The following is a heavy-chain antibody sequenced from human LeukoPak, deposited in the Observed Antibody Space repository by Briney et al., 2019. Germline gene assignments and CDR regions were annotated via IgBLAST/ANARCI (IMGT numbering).Heavy chain of an antibody. J-gene: IGHJ4*02. CDR1: GYIFTAFY. Sequence: ASVKVSCKASGYIFTAFYIHWVRQAPGQGLEWMAWINPNSGGTNYAQNFQGRLTMTRDTSISTAYMELSRLGSDDTAVYYCAMGKSYCSSTSCYWPHFDYWGQGSLVTVSS. D-gene: IGHD2-2*01. CDR3: AMGKSYCSSTSCYWPHFDY. V-gene: IGHV1-2*02. CDR2: INPNSGGT.